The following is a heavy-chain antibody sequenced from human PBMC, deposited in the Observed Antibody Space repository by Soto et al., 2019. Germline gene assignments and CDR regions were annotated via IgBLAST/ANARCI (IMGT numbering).Heavy chain of an antibody. V-gene: IGHV3-74*01. CDR3: ARGVNILTGYTGIDY. Sequence: GGSLRLSCAASGFTFSSYWMHWVRQAPGKGLVWVSRINSDGSSTSYADSVKGRFTISRDNAKNTLYLQMNSLRAEDTAVYYCARGVNILTGYTGIDYWGQGTLVTVSS. D-gene: IGHD3-9*01. CDR1: GFTFSSYW. CDR2: INSDGSST. J-gene: IGHJ4*02.